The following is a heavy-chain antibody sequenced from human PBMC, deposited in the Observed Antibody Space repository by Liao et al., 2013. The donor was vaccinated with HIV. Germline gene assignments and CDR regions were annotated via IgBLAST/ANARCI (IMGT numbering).Heavy chain of an antibody. D-gene: IGHD7-27*01. CDR3: ARGRRGLNWGDLRN. CDR1: GDLIRRDNYY. V-gene: IGHV4-61*02. CDR2: IYTGMSTTGTT. J-gene: IGHJ4*02. Sequence: QVQLQESGPGLVKPSQTLSLTCTVSGDLIRRDNYYWTWIRQPAGKGLEWIGHIYTGMSTTGTTNYNPSLKSRVTMSVDTSKNQLSLKLSSVTAADTAVYYCARGRRGLNWGDLRNWGQGTLVTVSS.